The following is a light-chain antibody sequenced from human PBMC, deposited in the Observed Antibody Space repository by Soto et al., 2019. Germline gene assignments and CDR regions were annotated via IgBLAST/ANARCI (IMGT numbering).Light chain of an antibody. CDR3: SSYAGSKTL. Sequence: QSALTQPPSASGSPGQSVTISCTGTSSDVGGYNYVSWYQQHPGKAPKLMIYEVSKRPSGVPDRFSGSKSGNTASLIVSGLQAEDEADYYCSSYAGSKTLFGGGTKLTVL. J-gene: IGLJ2*01. CDR1: SSDVGGYNY. CDR2: EVS. V-gene: IGLV2-8*01.